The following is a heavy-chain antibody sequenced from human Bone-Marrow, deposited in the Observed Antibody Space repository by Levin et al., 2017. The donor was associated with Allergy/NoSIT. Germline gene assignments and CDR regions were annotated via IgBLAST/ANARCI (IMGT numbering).Heavy chain of an antibody. CDR3: ARGSMASSYYNMDV. D-gene: IGHD2/OR15-2a*01. J-gene: IGHJ6*03. CDR1: GDTLSNSA. CDR2: IIPVFVTP. V-gene: IGHV1-69*06. Sequence: ASVKVSCMASGDTLSNSAIIWVRQAPGQGLEWMGGIIPVFVTPNYAQKFQGRVTITVDKSRSTAYMELNSLKSEDTAVYYCARGSMASSYYNMDVWGQGTTVTV.